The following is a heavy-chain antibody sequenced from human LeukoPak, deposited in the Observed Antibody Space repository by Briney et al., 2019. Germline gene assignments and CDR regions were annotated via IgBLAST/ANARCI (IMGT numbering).Heavy chain of an antibody. V-gene: IGHV3-11*04. J-gene: IGHJ3*02. CDR3: ARAAGSYAFDI. Sequence: PGGSLRLSCAASKFTFSDSYVGWMRLSPGKGLAWVSYISSSGTTMYYADSVKGRFTISRDNAKNSLYLQMNSLRAEDTAVYYCARAAGSYAFDIWGQGTMVTVSS. CDR2: ISSSGTTM. CDR1: KFTFSDSY. D-gene: IGHD3-10*01.